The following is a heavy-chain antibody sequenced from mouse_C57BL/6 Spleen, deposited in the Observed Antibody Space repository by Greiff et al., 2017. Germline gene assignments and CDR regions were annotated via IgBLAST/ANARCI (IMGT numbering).Heavy chain of an antibody. V-gene: IGHV1-82*01. D-gene: IGHD1-1*01. CDR1: GYAFSSSW. CDR3: ARSRDYGSYYYAMDY. Sequence: QVQLQQSGPELVKPGASVKISCKASGYAFSSSWMNWVKQRPGKGLEWIGRIYPGDGDTNYNGKFKGKATLTADKSSSTAYMQLSSLTSEDSAVYFCARSRDYGSYYYAMDYWGQGTSVTVSS. J-gene: IGHJ4*01. CDR2: IYPGDGDT.